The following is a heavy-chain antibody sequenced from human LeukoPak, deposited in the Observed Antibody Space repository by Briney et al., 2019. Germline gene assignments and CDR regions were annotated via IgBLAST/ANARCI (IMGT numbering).Heavy chain of an antibody. D-gene: IGHD3-16*02. CDR3: AGHDYVWGSYRSPLDY. CDR2: IKQDGSEK. J-gene: IGHJ4*02. CDR1: GFTFSSYW. Sequence: GGSLRLSCAASGFTFSSYWMSWVRQAPGKGLEWVANIKQDGSEKYYVDSVKGRLTISRDNAKNSLYLQMNSLRAEDTAVYYCAGHDYVWGSYRSPLDYWGQGTLVTVSS. V-gene: IGHV3-7*01.